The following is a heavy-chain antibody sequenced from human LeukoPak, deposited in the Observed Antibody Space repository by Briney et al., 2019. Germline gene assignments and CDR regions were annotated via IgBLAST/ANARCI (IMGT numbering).Heavy chain of an antibody. CDR3: AKYSSSSRGYFDY. D-gene: IGHD6-6*01. V-gene: IGHV4-39*07. CDR1: GGSIISNVYY. Sequence: SDTLSLTCTVSGGSIISNVYYWAWIRQPPGKGLEWIGSVSCSGYTYYNPSLKSRVTISLDTSKNQFFLKLNSVTAADTAVYYCAKYSSSSRGYFDYWGQGTLVTVSS. CDR2: VSCSGYT. J-gene: IGHJ4*02.